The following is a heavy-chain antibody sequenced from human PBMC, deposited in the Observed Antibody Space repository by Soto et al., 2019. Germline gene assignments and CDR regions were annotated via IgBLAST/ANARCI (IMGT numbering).Heavy chain of an antibody. J-gene: IGHJ4*02. D-gene: IGHD3-9*01. CDR3: ARAARYFDWLVYFDY. CDR2: TSAYNGNT. CDR1: GYTSTSYG. Sequence: ASVKVSCKASGYTSTSYGISWVRQAPGQGLEWMGWTSAYNGNTNYAQKLQGRVTMTTDTSTSTAYMELRSLRSDDTAVYYCARAARYFDWLVYFDYWGQGTLVTVSS. V-gene: IGHV1-18*01.